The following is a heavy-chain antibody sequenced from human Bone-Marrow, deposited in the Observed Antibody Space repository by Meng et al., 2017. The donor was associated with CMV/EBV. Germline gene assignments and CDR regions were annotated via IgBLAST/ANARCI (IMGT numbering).Heavy chain of an antibody. CDR2: IYYSGGT. CDR3: ARGGYSSSSVETA. D-gene: IGHD6-6*01. J-gene: IGHJ4*02. V-gene: IGHV4-59*01. CDR1: GGPINSYY. Sequence: SEPLSLTCTVSGGPINSYYWSWIRQPPGKGLEWIGYIYYSGGTNYNPSLESRVTISVDTSKNQFSLTLTSVTASDTAVYYCARGGYSSSSVETAWGQGTLVTVSS.